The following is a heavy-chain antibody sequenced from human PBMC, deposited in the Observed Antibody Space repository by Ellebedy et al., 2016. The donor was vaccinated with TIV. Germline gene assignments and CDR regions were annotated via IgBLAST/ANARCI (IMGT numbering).Heavy chain of an antibody. J-gene: IGHJ4*02. CDR3: AKFPSVTTPGVDF. Sequence: GESLKISCAASGFTFSTYALTWLRQAPGRGLEWVSAIGGSGGRANYADSVRGRFTISRDNSKSTLFLYMNNLRAEDTAVYYCAKFPSVTTPGVDFWGQGTLVTVSS. CDR1: GFTFSTYA. V-gene: IGHV3-23*01. CDR2: IGGSGGRA. D-gene: IGHD4-17*01.